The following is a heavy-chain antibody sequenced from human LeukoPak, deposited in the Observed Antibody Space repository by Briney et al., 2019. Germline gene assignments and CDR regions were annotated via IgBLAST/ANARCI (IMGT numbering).Heavy chain of an antibody. CDR1: GSTFSSYA. CDR3: AKEGAMITFGGVIVT. Sequence: GGSLRLSCAASGSTFSSYAMSWVRQAPGKGLEWVSAISGSGGSTYYADSVKGRFTISRDNSKNTLYLQMNSLRAEDTAVYYCAKEGAMITFGGVIVTWGQGTLVTVSS. J-gene: IGHJ4*02. V-gene: IGHV3-23*01. CDR2: ISGSGGST. D-gene: IGHD3-16*02.